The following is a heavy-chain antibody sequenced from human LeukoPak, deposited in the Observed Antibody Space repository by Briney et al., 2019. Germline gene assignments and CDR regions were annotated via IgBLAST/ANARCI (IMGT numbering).Heavy chain of an antibody. Sequence: ASVKVSCKVSGYTLTELSMHWVRQAPGKGLEWMGGFDPEDGETIYAQKFQGRVTMTEDTSTDTAYMELSSLRSEDTAVYYYATDLLPNYYGSGSYYNMNDYWGQGTLVTVSS. CDR1: GYTLTELS. J-gene: IGHJ4*02. CDR3: ATDLLPNYYGSGSYYNMNDY. V-gene: IGHV1-24*01. D-gene: IGHD3-10*01. CDR2: FDPEDGET.